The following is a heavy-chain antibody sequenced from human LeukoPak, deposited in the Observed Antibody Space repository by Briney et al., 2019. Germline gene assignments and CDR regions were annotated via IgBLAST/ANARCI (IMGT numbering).Heavy chain of an antibody. J-gene: IGHJ4*02. Sequence: PGGSLRLSCAASGFTFNSYAMTWVRQAPGKGLEWVSVITGSGGSTYYADSVKGRFTISRDNSKNTLYLQMNSLRAEDTAVYYCASTTGSSSWGQGTLVTVSS. D-gene: IGHD1-1*01. CDR2: ITGSGGST. CDR3: ASTTGSSS. CDR1: GFTFNSYA. V-gene: IGHV3-23*01.